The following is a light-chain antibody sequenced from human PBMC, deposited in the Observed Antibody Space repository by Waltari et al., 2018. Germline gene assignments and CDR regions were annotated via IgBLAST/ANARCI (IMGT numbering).Light chain of an antibody. V-gene: IGLV2-8*01. CDR3: SSYAGSNNLV. J-gene: IGLJ2*01. Sequence: QSALTQPPSASGSPGQSVTISCTGTRSDVGGYNYVPWYQEHPGKAPKLMIYEVSKRPSGVSDRFSGSKSGNTASLTVSGLQAEDEADYYCSSYAGSNNLVFGGGTKLTVL. CDR1: RSDVGGYNY. CDR2: EVS.